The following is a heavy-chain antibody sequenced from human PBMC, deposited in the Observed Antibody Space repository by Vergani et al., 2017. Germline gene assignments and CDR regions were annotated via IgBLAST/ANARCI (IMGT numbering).Heavy chain of an antibody. Sequence: QVQLVESGGGVVQPGRSLRLSCAASGFTFSTYGLHWVRQAPGKGLEWVAVIWYDGSNKYYGDSVKGRFTISRDNSMDTLYLQMNGLRAEDTAAYYCARGAGYCSSTSCPPTLRNYYYYMDVWGKGTTVTVSS. CDR1: GFTFSTYG. J-gene: IGHJ6*03. CDR2: IWYDGSNK. D-gene: IGHD2-2*01. CDR3: ARGAGYCSSTSCPPTLRNYYYYMDV. V-gene: IGHV3-33*01.